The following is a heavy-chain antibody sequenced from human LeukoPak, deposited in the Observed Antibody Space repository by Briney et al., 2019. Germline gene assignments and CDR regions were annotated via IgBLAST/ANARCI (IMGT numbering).Heavy chain of an antibody. CDR1: GGSISDGGFY. CDR3: TRTNRDWVPSDY. Sequence: SQTLSLTCTVSGGSISDGGFYWSWIRQHPEKGLEWIGYIYYSGSTYYNPTLESRVTMSVDTSMKQFSLKLKSVTAADTAVYFCTRTNRDWVPSDYWGQGTLVTVSS. D-gene: IGHD2-21*01. J-gene: IGHJ4*02. CDR2: IYYSGST. V-gene: IGHV4-31*03.